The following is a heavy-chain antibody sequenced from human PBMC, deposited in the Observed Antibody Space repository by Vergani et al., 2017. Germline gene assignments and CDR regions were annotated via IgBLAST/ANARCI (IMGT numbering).Heavy chain of an antibody. CDR3: ATIGYRRWGYYFDY. Sequence: QVQLQESGPGLVKPPGTLSLTCAVSGASISSNNCWTWVRQPPGKGLEWIGEICHTEDTKYSPSLKSRVTVSVDESRNLFSLRLSSVTAADTAVYYCATIGYRRWGYYFDYWGQGILVTVSS. D-gene: IGHD2-2*02. J-gene: IGHJ4*02. CDR1: GASISSNNC. V-gene: IGHV4-4*03. CDR2: ICHTEDT.